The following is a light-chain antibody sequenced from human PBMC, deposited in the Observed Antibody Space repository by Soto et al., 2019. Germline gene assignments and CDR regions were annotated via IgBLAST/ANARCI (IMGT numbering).Light chain of an antibody. CDR3: CSYAGSSTFV. CDR1: SSDVGSYNL. Sequence: QSVLTQPASVSGSPGQSITISCTGTSSDVGSYNLVSWYQQYPDKAPKLMIYEVTKRPSGVSNRFSGSKSGNTASLTVSGLQAEDEADYYCCSYAGSSTFVFGTGTKVTV. CDR2: EVT. V-gene: IGLV2-23*02. J-gene: IGLJ1*01.